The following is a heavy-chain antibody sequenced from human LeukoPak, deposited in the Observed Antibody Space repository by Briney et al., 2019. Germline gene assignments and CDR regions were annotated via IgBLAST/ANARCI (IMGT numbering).Heavy chain of an antibody. CDR2: IYYSGST. Sequence: PSETLSLTCTVSGGSFSSYYWSWIRQPPGKGLEWIGYIYYSGSTNYNPSLKSRVTISVNTSKNQFSLKLSSVTAADTAVYYCARGTYGSGTYDDAFEIWGQGTMVTVSS. D-gene: IGHD3-10*01. J-gene: IGHJ3*02. CDR3: ARGTYGSGTYDDAFEI. CDR1: GGSFSSYY. V-gene: IGHV4-59*01.